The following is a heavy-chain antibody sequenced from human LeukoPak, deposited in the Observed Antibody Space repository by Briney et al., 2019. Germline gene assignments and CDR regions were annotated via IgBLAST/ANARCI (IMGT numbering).Heavy chain of an antibody. J-gene: IGHJ4*02. CDR2: IIPLFDSP. D-gene: IGHD2-2*01. V-gene: IGHV1-69*06. CDR1: GGTFTFGTAG. CDR3: ARAIRNQLLSDY. Sequence: SVKVSCKASGGTFTFGTAGVTWVRQASGQRLEWLGGIIPLFDSPHYAPNFQGRLTITADRFSGVAYMDLSSLSSEDTAVYYCARAIRNQLLSDYWGQGTLVTVSS.